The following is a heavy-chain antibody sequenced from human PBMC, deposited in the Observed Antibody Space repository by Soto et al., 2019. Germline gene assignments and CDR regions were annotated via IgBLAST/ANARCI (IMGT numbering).Heavy chain of an antibody. V-gene: IGHV1-18*01. D-gene: IGHD1-1*01. CDR1: GYTFSSYG. Sequence: QVQLAQSGAEVKKPGASVTVSCKASGYTFSSYGISWVRQAPGQGLEWVGWISVHNGYTKYATELQGRVTMTTDTSTSTAYMELRSLRSDDSAVYFCARLEHNFGPHDYCGQGTLVTVTS. J-gene: IGHJ4*02. CDR2: ISVHNGYT. CDR3: ARLEHNFGPHDY.